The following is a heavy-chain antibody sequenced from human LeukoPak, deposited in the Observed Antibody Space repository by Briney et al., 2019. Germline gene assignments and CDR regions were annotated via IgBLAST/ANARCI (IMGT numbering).Heavy chain of an antibody. CDR1: GGSISSSNW. Sequence: SETLSLTCAVSGGSISSSNWWSWVRQPPGKGLEWIGEIYHSGSTNYNPSLKSRVTISVDKSKNQFSLKLSSVTAADTAVYYCALFITGTTDAFDIWGQGTMVTVSS. CDR2: IYHSGST. CDR3: ALFITGTTDAFDI. V-gene: IGHV4-4*02. J-gene: IGHJ3*02. D-gene: IGHD1-20*01.